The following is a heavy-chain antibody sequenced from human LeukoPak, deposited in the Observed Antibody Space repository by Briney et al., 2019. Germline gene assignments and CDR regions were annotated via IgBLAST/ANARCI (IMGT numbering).Heavy chain of an antibody. Sequence: PGGSLRLSCAASGFTFSSYGMHWVRQAPGKGLEWVAFIRYDGSNKYYADSVKGRFTISRDNSKNTLYLQMNSLRAEDTAVYYCAKDDYGSGSGGGYFDYWGQGTLATVSS. D-gene: IGHD3-10*01. CDR1: GFTFSSYG. V-gene: IGHV3-30*02. J-gene: IGHJ4*02. CDR3: AKDDYGSGSGGGYFDY. CDR2: IRYDGSNK.